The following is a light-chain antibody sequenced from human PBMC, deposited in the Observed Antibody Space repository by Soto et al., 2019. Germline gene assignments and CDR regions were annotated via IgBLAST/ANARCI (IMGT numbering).Light chain of an antibody. V-gene: IGKV3-15*01. CDR2: GAS. J-gene: IGKJ1*01. Sequence: EIVMTQSPATLSVSPGERATLSCRASQSVSSNLAWYQQKPGQAPRLLIYGASTRATGIPARFSGSGSGTEFTLTISSLQSEDFAAYYCQQYNDWPRTFGLGTKVDIK. CDR3: QQYNDWPRT. CDR1: QSVSSN.